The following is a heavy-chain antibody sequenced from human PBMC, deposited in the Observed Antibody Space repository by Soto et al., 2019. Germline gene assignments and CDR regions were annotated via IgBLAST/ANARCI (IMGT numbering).Heavy chain of an antibody. Sequence: GSLRLSCVASGFSLSDYAVNWVRQAPVKGLEWVSFISSDSRTIYYADSVEGRFTVSRDNARNSVSLQMDSLRDEDAAVYYCARIKLVEWFFINVDVYDMDVWGQGTPVTVSS. CDR2: ISSDSRTI. V-gene: IGHV3-48*02. J-gene: IGHJ6*02. D-gene: IGHD3-3*01. CDR3: ARIKLVEWFFINVDVYDMDV. CDR1: GFSLSDYA.